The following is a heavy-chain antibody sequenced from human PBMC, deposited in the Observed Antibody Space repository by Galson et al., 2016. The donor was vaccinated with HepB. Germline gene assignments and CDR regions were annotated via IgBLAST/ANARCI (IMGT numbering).Heavy chain of an antibody. CDR1: GFPFETSG. J-gene: IGHJ4*02. D-gene: IGHD2-8*01. CDR3: AKANRRNGAWYFDN. Sequence: SLRLSCAASGFPFETSGMNWVRQAPGKGLEWVAVLPFDGNNEYYADSVRGRFIVSRDNSRNTLYLQMNNLRPEDTAFYYCAKANRRNGAWYFDNWGQGTLVTVSS. V-gene: IGHV3-30*18. CDR2: LPFDGNNE.